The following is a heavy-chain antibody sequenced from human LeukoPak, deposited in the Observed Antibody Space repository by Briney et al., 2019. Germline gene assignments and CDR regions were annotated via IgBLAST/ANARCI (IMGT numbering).Heavy chain of an antibody. V-gene: IGHV1-69*06. CDR1: GGTFSSYA. J-gene: IGHJ4*02. D-gene: IGHD3-16*01. CDR3: AIRKGEYYFDY. CDR2: IIPIFGTA. Sequence: SVKLSCKASGGTFSSYAISWVRQAPGQGLEWMGGIIPIFGTANYAQKFQGRVTITADRSTSSAYMELSSLRSEDTAVYYCAIRKGEYYFDYWGQGTLVTVSS.